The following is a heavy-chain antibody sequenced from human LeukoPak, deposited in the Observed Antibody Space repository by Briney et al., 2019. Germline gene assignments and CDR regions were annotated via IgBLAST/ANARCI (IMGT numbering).Heavy chain of an antibody. CDR2: ISWNSGSI. Sequence: GGSLRLFCAASGFTFHDYAMHWVRQAPGKGLEWVSGISWNSGSIGYADSVKGRFTISRDNAKNSLYLQMNSLRAEDTALYYCAKGVRSGPPPSPFDYWGQGTLVTVSS. CDR3: AKGVRSGPPPSPFDY. D-gene: IGHD3-3*01. J-gene: IGHJ4*02. CDR1: GFTFHDYA. V-gene: IGHV3-9*01.